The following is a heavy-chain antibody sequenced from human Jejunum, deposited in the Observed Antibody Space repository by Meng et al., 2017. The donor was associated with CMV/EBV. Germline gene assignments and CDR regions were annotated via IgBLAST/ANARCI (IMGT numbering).Heavy chain of an antibody. CDR2: IHTSGTT. Sequence: QVQLQESGPGLVKPSETLSLTCTVSDGSISSYYWSWIRQSAGKGLEWIARIHTSGTTNYNPSLKSRVTLSLDTSKDQFSLKLTSVTAADTAVYYCAREKSSCTSSTCYGVDSWGQGTLVTVSS. D-gene: IGHD2-2*01. J-gene: IGHJ4*02. CDR3: AREKSSCTSSTCYGVDS. CDR1: DGSISSYY. V-gene: IGHV4-4*07.